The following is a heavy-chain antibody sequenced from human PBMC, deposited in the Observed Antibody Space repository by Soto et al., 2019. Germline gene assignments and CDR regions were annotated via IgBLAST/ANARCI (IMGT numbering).Heavy chain of an antibody. CDR3: AKGSSMVRGVMAPQYYYYYMDV. V-gene: IGHV3-30*18. D-gene: IGHD3-10*01. J-gene: IGHJ6*03. CDR2: ISYDGSNK. CDR1: GFTFSSYG. Sequence: QVQLVESGGGVVQPGRSLRLSCAASGFTFSSYGMHWVRQAPGKGLEWVAVISYDGSNKYYADSVKGRFTISRDNSKNTLYLQMNSLRAEDTAVYYCAKGSSMVRGVMAPQYYYYYMDVWGKGTTVTVSS.